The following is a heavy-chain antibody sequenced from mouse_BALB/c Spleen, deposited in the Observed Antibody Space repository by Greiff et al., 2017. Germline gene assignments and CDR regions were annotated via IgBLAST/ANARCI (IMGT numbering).Heavy chain of an antibody. CDR1: GFNINDYY. CDR3: ARDYCGSSPWFAY. V-gene: IGHV14-1*02. J-gene: IGHJ3*01. CDR2: IDPENGNT. Sequence: VHVKQSGAELVRPGALVKLSCKASGFNINDYYMHWVKQRPEQGLEWIGWIDPENGNTIYDPKFQGKASITADTSSNTAYLQLSSLTSEDTAVYDSARDYCGSSPWFAYWGQGTLVTVSA. D-gene: IGHD1-1*01.